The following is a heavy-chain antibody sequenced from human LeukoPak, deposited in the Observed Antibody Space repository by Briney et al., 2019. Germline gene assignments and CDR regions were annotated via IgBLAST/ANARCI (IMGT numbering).Heavy chain of an antibody. CDR2: FDPEVGET. Sequence: ASVKVSCKVSGYTLTELSMHWVRQAPGKGLEWMGGFDPEVGETIYAQKFQGRVTMTEDTSTDTAYMELSSLRSGDAAVYYCATDYRGSSWYEGSGSYFDYWGQGTLVTVSS. CDR3: ATDYRGSSWYEGSGSYFDY. D-gene: IGHD6-13*01. V-gene: IGHV1-24*01. J-gene: IGHJ4*02. CDR1: GYTLTELS.